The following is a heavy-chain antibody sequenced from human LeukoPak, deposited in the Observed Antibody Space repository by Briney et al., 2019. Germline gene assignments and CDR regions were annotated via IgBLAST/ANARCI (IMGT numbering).Heavy chain of an antibody. D-gene: IGHD3-10*01. CDR3: ARLGAGPYYYYMDV. CDR1: GFTFSSYE. CDR2: ISSSGSTI. Sequence: GGSLRLSCAASGFTFSSYEMNWVRQAPGKGLEWVSYISSSGSTIYYADSVKGRFTISRDNAKNSLYLQMNSLRAEDTAVYYCARLGAGPYYYYMDVWGKGTPVTVSS. V-gene: IGHV3-48*03. J-gene: IGHJ6*03.